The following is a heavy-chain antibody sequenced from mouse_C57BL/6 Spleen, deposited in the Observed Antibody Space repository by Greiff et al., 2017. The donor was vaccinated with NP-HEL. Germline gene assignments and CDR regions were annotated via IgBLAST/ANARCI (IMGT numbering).Heavy chain of an antibody. V-gene: IGHV1-82*01. CDR1: GYAFSSSW. CDR2: IYPGDGDT. CDR3: ARHHYGKEDAMDY. D-gene: IGHD2-1*01. Sequence: QVQLQQSGPELVKPGASVKISCKASGYAFSSSWMHWVKQRPGKGLEWIGRIYPGDGDTNYNGKFKGKATLTADKSSSTAYMQLSSLTSEDSAVYFCARHHYGKEDAMDYWGQGTSVTVSS. J-gene: IGHJ4*01.